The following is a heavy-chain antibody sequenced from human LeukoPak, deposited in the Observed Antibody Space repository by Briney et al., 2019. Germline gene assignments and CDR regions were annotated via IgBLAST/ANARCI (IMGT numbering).Heavy chain of an antibody. CDR3: AKDSSRNYDSHLIDY. J-gene: IGHJ4*02. D-gene: IGHD3-22*01. V-gene: IGHV3-23*01. Sequence: GGSLRLSCAASGFTFSIYTMNWVRQAPGKGLEWVSAISGSGGSTYYADSVKGRFTISRDNSKNTLYLQMNSLRAEDTAVYYCAKDSSRNYDSHLIDYWGQGTLVTVSS. CDR2: ISGSGGST. CDR1: GFTFSIYT.